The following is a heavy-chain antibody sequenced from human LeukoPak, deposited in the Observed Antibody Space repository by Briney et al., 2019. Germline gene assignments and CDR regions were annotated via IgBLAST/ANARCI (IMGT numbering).Heavy chain of an antibody. J-gene: IGHJ5*02. V-gene: IGHV4-31*03. D-gene: IGHD3-16*01. CDR2: MYYSGST. CDR3: ARVSYVVWWFDP. Sequence: SETLSHTCTVSGGSISSGGFYWSWIRQHPGKGLEWIGTMYYSGSTYYNPSLKSRVTILVDTSKNQFSLKLSSVTAADTAVYYCARVSYVVWWFDPWGQGTLVTVSS. CDR1: GGSISSGGFY.